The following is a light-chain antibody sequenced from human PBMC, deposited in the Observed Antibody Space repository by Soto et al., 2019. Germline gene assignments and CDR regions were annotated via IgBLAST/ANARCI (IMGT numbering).Light chain of an antibody. V-gene: IGLV2-14*01. J-gene: IGLJ1*01. CDR2: EVS. CDR3: ISYTGSSTSYV. CDR1: SSDVGSYDH. Sequence: QSALTQPASVSGSPGQSITISCSGTSSDVGSYDHVAWYQQFPGKTPKHMIYEVSNRPSGVSSRFSGSKSGNTASLTISGLQAEDEADYYCISYTGSSTSYVFGSGTKLTVL.